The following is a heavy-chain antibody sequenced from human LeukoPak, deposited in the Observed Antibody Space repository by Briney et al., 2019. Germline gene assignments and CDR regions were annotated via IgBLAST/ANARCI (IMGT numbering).Heavy chain of an antibody. Sequence: GGSLRFSCAASGFTFSNAWMSWVRQAPGKGLEFVSSISGSDGSTHYADSMKGRFTISRDISKNTLYLQMNSLRAEDTAVYYCARQRGGNYYYFDYWGQGILVTVSS. D-gene: IGHD5-24*01. CDR3: ARQRGGNYYYFDY. J-gene: IGHJ4*02. CDR1: GFTFSNAW. CDR2: ISGSDGST. V-gene: IGHV3-23*01.